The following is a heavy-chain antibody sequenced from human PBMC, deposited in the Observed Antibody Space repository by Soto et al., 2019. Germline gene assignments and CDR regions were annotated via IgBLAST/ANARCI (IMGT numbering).Heavy chain of an antibody. J-gene: IGHJ4*02. D-gene: IGHD3-10*01. CDR3: ARAYYFGSGTSYTLYH. CDR1: GFTFSNYG. V-gene: IGHV3-30*03. CDR2: ISDDGVSK. Sequence: GGSLRLSCAASGFTFSNYGMHWVRQAPGKGLEWVAAISDDGVSKYYADSVQGRFTISRDNSESAVFLQMNSLRPDDTALYFCARAYYFGSGTSYTLYHWGQGTQVTVSS.